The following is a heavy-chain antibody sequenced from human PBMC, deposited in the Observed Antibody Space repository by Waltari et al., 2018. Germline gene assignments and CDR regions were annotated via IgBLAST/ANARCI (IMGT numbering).Heavy chain of an antibody. CDR3: VNEAFFYDSRGA. CDR2: ISSVGGVK. D-gene: IGHD3-3*02. CDR1: GFSLSSLG. V-gene: IGHV3-30*18. Sequence: QVQLVQSGGGVVQPGGSLTLSCAASGFSLSSLGIHWVRQTPGRGLEWVAVISSVGGVKLNGDSLEGRFTISRDSSANTVFLQMNSLRPDDTAVYYCVNEAFFYDSRGAWGQGSLVIVSS. J-gene: IGHJ5*02.